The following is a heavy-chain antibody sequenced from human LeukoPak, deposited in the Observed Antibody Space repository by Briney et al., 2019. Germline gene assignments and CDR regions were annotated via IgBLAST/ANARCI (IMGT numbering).Heavy chain of an antibody. CDR3: ARDEASSSWYPTSFDY. V-gene: IGHV3-30*02. Sequence: GGSLRLSCAASGFTFSSYGMHWVRQAPGKGLEWVAFIRYDGSNKYYADSVKGRFTISRDNSKNTLYLQMNSLRAEDTAVYYCARDEASSSWYPTSFDYWGQGTLVTVSS. CDR2: IRYDGSNK. J-gene: IGHJ4*02. D-gene: IGHD6-13*01. CDR1: GFTFSSYG.